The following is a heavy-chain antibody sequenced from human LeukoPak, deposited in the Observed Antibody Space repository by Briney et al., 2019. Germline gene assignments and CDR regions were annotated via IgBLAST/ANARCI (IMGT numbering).Heavy chain of an antibody. Sequence: GGSLRLSCAASGFTFSDHYMSWIRQAPGKGLEWVSYIGSSGSTIYYADSVKGRFTISRDNSKNTLYLQMNSLRAEDTAVYYCAKGRGFGELLTFDYWGQGTLVTVSS. CDR2: IGSSGSTI. J-gene: IGHJ4*02. CDR3: AKGRGFGELLTFDY. D-gene: IGHD3-10*01. V-gene: IGHV3-11*01. CDR1: GFTFSDHY.